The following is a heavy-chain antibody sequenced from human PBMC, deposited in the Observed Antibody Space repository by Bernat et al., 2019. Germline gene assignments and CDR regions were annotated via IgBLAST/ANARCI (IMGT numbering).Heavy chain of an antibody. Sequence: QVQLQESGPGLVKPSQTLSLTCTVSGGSISSGDYYWSWIRQPPGKGLEWIGYIYYSGSTYYNPSLKSRVTISVDTSKNQFSLKLSSVTAADTAVYYCARHLRRGYSYGPKIRDYFDYWGQGTLVTVSS. J-gene: IGHJ4*02. D-gene: IGHD5-18*01. CDR2: IYYSGST. V-gene: IGHV4-30-4*01. CDR1: GGSISSGDYY. CDR3: ARHLRRGYSYGPKIRDYFDY.